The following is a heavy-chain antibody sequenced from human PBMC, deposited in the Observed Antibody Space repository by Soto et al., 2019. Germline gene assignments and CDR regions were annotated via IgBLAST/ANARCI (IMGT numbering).Heavy chain of an antibody. D-gene: IGHD6-6*01. J-gene: IGHJ6*02. Sequence: GESLKISCQGSRYSFASSWIRWVRQMPGKDLEWMGIIYPGDSDTRYSPSFQGQVTISADKSLRTAYLQWTSLKASDTALYYCARARSFTLGFYYDRMDVWGQGTTVTVSS. CDR1: RYSFASSW. CDR2: IYPGDSDT. V-gene: IGHV5-51*01. CDR3: ARARSFTLGFYYDRMDV.